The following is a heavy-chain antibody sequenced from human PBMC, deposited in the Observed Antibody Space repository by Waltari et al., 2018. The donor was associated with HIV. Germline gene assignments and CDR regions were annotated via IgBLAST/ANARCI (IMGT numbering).Heavy chain of an antibody. CDR2: IWHDGSKK. D-gene: IGHD6-19*01. CDR3: ARDPGTLLIAVAGAFDY. V-gene: IGHV3-33*01. J-gene: IGHJ4*02. Sequence: QVQLVESGGGVVRPGSSLRLPWAASGFRVSRYGMHWVRQAPGKGLEWVAVIWHDGSKKYYAGSVKGRFTVSRDTSKNTLYLEMNRLRAEDTAVYHCARDPGTLLIAVAGAFDYWGPGIPVTVSS. CDR1: GFRVSRYG.